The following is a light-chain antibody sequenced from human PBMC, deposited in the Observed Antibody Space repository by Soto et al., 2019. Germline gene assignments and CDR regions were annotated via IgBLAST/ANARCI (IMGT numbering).Light chain of an antibody. V-gene: IGLV1-51*01. CDR1: SSNIGNNY. J-gene: IGLJ2*01. CDR2: YNN. CDR3: GTWDSSLSAVV. Sequence: QSVLTQPPSVSAAPGQKVTISCSGSSSNIGNNYVSWYQQLPGTAPKLLIYYNNKRPSGIPDRFSGSKSGTSATLGITGLQNGDEADYYCGTWDSSLSAVVFGGGTKLTVL.